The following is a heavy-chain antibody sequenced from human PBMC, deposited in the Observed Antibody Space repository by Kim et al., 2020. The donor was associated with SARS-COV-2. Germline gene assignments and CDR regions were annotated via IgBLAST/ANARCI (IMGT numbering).Heavy chain of an antibody. Sequence: GGSLRLSCAASGFTFSSYAMHWVRQAPGKGLEWVAVISYDGSNKYYADSVKGRFTISRDNSKNTLYLQMNSLRAEDTAVYYCARVIYDFWSGYYYYYYYGMDVWGQGTTVTVSS. J-gene: IGHJ6*02. D-gene: IGHD3-3*01. CDR3: ARVIYDFWSGYYYYYYYGMDV. CDR2: ISYDGSNK. CDR1: GFTFSSYA. V-gene: IGHV3-30-3*01.